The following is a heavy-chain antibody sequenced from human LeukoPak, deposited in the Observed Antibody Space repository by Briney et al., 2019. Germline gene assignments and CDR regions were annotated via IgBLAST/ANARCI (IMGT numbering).Heavy chain of an antibody. CDR1: GGSISSYY. V-gene: IGHV4-59*01. CDR2: IYYSGST. J-gene: IGHJ3*02. CDR3: ARDGEYGAAFDI. D-gene: IGHD3-10*01. Sequence: SSETLSLTCTVSGGSISSYYWSWIRQPPGKGLEWIGYIYYSGSTNYNPSLKSRVTISVDTSKNQFSLKLSSVTAADTAVYYCARDGEYGAAFDIWGQGTMVTVSS.